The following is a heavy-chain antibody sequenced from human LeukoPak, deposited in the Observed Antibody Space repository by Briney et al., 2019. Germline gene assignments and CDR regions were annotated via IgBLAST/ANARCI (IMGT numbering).Heavy chain of an antibody. D-gene: IGHD3-22*01. CDR2: INAGNGNT. V-gene: IGHV1-3*01. CDR1: GYTFTSYA. J-gene: IGHJ6*02. Sequence: ASVNVSCKASGYTFTSYAMHWVREAPGQRLEWMGWINAGNGNTKYSQKFQGRVTITRDTSASTAYMELSSLRSEDTAVYYCARVPPLNSYSSGYSYYYYGMDVWGQGTTVTVSS. CDR3: ARVPPLNSYSSGYSYYYYGMDV.